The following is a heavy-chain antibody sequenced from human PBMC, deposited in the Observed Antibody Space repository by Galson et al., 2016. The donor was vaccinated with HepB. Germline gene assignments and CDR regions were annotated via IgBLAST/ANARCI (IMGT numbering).Heavy chain of an antibody. CDR2: IWYDGSNK. CDR3: ARGPWGSNSLGSSWFDP. J-gene: IGHJ5*02. V-gene: IGHV3-33*01. D-gene: IGHD2-15*01. Sequence: SLRLSCAASGFTFSDYGMHWVRQAPGKGLEWVAVIWYDGSNKYYGDSVKGRFTISRDKSKNTLYLQMNSLRAEDTAVYYCARGPWGSNSLGSSWFDPWGQGTLVTVSS. CDR1: GFTFSDYG.